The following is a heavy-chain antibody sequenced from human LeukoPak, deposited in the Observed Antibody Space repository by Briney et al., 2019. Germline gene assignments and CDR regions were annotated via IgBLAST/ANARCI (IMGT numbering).Heavy chain of an antibody. CDR2: ISCSGST. CDR3: AREGTAGTNLNWFDP. J-gene: IGHJ5*02. Sequence: PSETLSLTCTVSGDSVSSGSYYWSWLRQPPGKGLEWTGYISCSGSTNFNPSLKSRVTISVDTSKNQFSLKLSSVTAADTAVYYCAREGTAGTNLNWFDPWGQGTLVTVSS. V-gene: IGHV4-61*01. CDR1: GDSVSSGSYY. D-gene: IGHD1-1*01.